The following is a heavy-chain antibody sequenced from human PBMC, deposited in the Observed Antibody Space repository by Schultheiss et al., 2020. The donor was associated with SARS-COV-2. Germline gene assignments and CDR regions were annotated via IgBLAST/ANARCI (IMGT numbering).Heavy chain of an antibody. J-gene: IGHJ4*02. CDR2: ISSSGSTI. V-gene: IGHV3-48*04. D-gene: IGHD6-19*01. CDR3: AKVSGEQWLVRGPFDY. CDR1: GFTFSSYA. Sequence: GGSLRLSCAASGFTFSSYAMHWVRQAPGKGLEWVSYISSSGSTIYYADSVKGRFTISRDNAKNSLYLQMNSLRAEDTAVYYCAKVSGEQWLVRGPFDYWGQGTLVTVSS.